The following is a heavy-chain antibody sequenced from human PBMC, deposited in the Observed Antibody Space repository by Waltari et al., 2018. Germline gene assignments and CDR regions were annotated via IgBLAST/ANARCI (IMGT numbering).Heavy chain of an antibody. CDR3: ARGGLWVQGVIQFDY. V-gene: IGHV1-3*01. CDR1: GYTFTSYA. Sequence: QVQLVQSGAEVKKPGASVKVSCKASGYTFTSYAMHWVRQAPGQRLEWMGWINAGNGNTKYSQKFQGRVTITRDTSASTAYMELSSLRSEDTAVYYCARGGLWVQGVIQFDYWGQGTLVTVSS. D-gene: IGHD3-10*01. CDR2: INAGNGNT. J-gene: IGHJ4*02.